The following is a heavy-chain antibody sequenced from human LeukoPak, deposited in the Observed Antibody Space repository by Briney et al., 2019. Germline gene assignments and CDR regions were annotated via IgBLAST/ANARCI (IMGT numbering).Heavy chain of an antibody. Sequence: SETLSLTCTVSGGSISSSSYYWGWIRQPPGKGLEWIGSIYYSGSTYYNPSLKSRVTISVDTSKNQFSLKLSSVTAADTAVYYCARRSLVDGYYYYGMDVWGQGTTVTVSS. CDR3: ARRSLVDGYYYYGMDV. V-gene: IGHV4-39*01. J-gene: IGHJ6*02. CDR1: GGSISSSSYY. CDR2: IYYSGST. D-gene: IGHD2-15*01.